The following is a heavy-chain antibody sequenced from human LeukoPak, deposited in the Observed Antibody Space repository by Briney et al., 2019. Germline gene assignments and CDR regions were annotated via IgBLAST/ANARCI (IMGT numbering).Heavy chain of an antibody. CDR3: ARDYGHSGTFDP. D-gene: IGHD1-26*01. CDR1: GGSISSYY. J-gene: IGHJ5*02. CDR2: IYYSGST. Sequence: YPSETLSLTCTVSGGSISSYYWSWIRQPPGKGLEWIGYIYYSGSTYYNPSLKSRVTISVDTSKNQFSLKLSSVTAADTAVYYCARDYGHSGTFDPWGQGTLVTVSS. V-gene: IGHV4-59*12.